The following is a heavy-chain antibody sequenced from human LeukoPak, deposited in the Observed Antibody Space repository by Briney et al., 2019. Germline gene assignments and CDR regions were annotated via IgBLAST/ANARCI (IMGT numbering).Heavy chain of an antibody. CDR3: ARGGYSGYVY. CDR1: GGSFSGYY. CDR2: INHSGST. D-gene: IGHD5-12*01. Sequence: SETLSLTCAVYGGSFSGYYWSWIRQPPGKGLEWIGEINHSGSTNYNPSLKSRVTISVDTSKNQFSLKLSSVTAADTAVYYCARGGYSGYVYWGQGTLVTVSS. J-gene: IGHJ4*02. V-gene: IGHV4-34*01.